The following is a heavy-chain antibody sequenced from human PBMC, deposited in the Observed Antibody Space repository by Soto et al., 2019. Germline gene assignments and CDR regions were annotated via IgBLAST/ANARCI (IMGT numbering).Heavy chain of an antibody. D-gene: IGHD2-2*01. CDR3: ARDYQNFDY. CDR2: IYYSGST. V-gene: IGHV4-61*01. CDR1: GGSLSGGNYF. J-gene: IGHJ4*02. Sequence: VQLQESGPGLVKPSETLSLTCTVSGGSLSGGNYFWSWIRQPPGKGLEWIGYIYYSGSTNSNPSLKSRVTMSVDTSKNQFSLKLSSVTAADTAVYYCARDYQNFDYWGQGTLVTVSS.